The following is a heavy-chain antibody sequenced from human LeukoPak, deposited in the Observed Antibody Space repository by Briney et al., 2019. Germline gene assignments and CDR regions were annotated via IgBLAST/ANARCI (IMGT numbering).Heavy chain of an antibody. D-gene: IGHD1-14*01. Sequence: GGSLRLSCAASGFMFSTYAMNWVRQAPGKGLEWVSSINGSGDKTYYADSVKGRFTISRDNSKNTLYLQMNSLRAEDTAVYYCAKPARTDYADYWGQGTLVTVSS. CDR3: AKPARTDYADY. CDR2: INGSGDKT. CDR1: GFMFSTYA. J-gene: IGHJ4*02. V-gene: IGHV3-23*01.